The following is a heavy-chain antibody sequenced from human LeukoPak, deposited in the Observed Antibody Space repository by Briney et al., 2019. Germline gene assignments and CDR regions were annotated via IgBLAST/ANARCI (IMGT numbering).Heavy chain of an antibody. CDR2: ISGAGSAT. V-gene: IGHV3-23*01. J-gene: IGHJ4*02. CDR3: AKGNQPRACSSTSCYSPREYYFDY. Sequence: GRSLRLSCAASGFTFSSYGMHWVRQAPGKGLEWVSAISGAGSATFYADSVKGRFTISRDNSRNTLYLQMDSLRVDDTAVYYCAKGNQPRACSSTSCYSPREYYFDYWGQGTLVTVSS. CDR1: GFTFSSYG. D-gene: IGHD2-2*01.